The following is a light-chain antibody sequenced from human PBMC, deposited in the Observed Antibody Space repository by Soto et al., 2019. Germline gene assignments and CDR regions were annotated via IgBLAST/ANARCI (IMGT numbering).Light chain of an antibody. CDR1: SSDVGGYNY. J-gene: IGLJ1*01. Sequence: QSVLTQPRSVSGSPGQSVNISFTGTSSDVGGYNYVSWYQQHAGKAPKLMIYDVSKRPSGVPDRFSGSKSGNTASLTISGLQAEDEADYYCCSYAGSYTYVFGTGSKVTVL. CDR3: CSYAGSYTYV. CDR2: DVS. V-gene: IGLV2-11*01.